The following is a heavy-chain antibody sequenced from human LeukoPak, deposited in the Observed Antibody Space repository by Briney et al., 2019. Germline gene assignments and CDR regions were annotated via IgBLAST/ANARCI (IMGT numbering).Heavy chain of an antibody. CDR2: STGAVE. V-gene: IGHV3-23*01. Sequence: GGSLRLSCTASGFTLSAFAMSWVHQAPGKGLEWVSGSTGAVEYYASSVKGRFTVSRDESKNTLYLQMNSLGAEDTATYYCARGSDLASYNELEYWGQGTLVTVSS. CDR1: GFTLSAFA. CDR3: ARGSDLASYNELEY. J-gene: IGHJ4*02. D-gene: IGHD2-21*01.